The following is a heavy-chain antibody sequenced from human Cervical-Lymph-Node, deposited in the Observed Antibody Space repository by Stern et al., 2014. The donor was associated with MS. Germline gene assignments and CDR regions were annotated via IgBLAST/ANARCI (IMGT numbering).Heavy chain of an antibody. CDR1: GYTFTKYY. CDR3: AAAAATVLALDY. CDR2: ISPAGERT. D-gene: IGHD2-2*01. Sequence: VQLVESGAEVKKPGASVKASCRASGYTFTKYYIHWVRQAPGQGLEWVGVISPAGERTSYAPTYQGRITLPRDHPTGTPYMEASSLTSDDTAVYYWAAAAATVLALDYWGQGALVTVSS. J-gene: IGHJ4*02. V-gene: IGHV1-46*01.